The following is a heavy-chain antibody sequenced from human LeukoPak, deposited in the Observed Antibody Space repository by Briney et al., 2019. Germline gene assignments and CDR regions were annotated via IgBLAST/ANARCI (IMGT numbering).Heavy chain of an antibody. J-gene: IGHJ4*02. V-gene: IGHV3-73*01. CDR2: IRSKASSYAT. CDR3: TRLTVTTTFEY. CDR1: GFTFSGSA. D-gene: IGHD4-17*01. Sequence: GGSLRLSCAASGFTFSGSAMHWVRQASGKGLEWVGRIRSKASSYATAYAASVKGRFTISRDDSKNTAYLQMNSLKTEDTAVYYCTRLTVTTTFEYWGQGTLVTVYS.